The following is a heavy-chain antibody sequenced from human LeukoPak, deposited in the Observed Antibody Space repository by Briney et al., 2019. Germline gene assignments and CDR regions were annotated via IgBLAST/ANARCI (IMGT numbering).Heavy chain of an antibody. CDR3: AKDYCSSTSCYGIFDY. J-gene: IGHJ4*02. CDR2: ISYDGSNK. D-gene: IGHD2-2*01. V-gene: IGHV3-30*18. Sequence: GGSLRLSCAASGFTFSSYGMHWVRQAPGKGLEWVAVISYDGSNKYYADSVKGRFTISRDNSKNTLYLQMNSLRAEDTAVYYCAKDYCSSTSCYGIFDYWGQGTLVTVSS. CDR1: GFTFSSYG.